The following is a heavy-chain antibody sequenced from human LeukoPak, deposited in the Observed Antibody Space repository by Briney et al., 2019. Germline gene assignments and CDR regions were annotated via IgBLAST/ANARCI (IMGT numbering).Heavy chain of an antibody. CDR2: ISYDGSNK. V-gene: IGHV3-30*18. CDR1: GFTFSSYG. Sequence: GRSLRLSCAASGFTFSSYGMHWVRQAPGKGLEWVAGISYDGSNKYYADSVKGRFTISRDNSKNTLYLQMNSLRAEDTAVYYCAKDLTGGGEFDPWGQGTLVTVSS. CDR3: AKDLTGGGEFDP. J-gene: IGHJ5*02. D-gene: IGHD3-16*01.